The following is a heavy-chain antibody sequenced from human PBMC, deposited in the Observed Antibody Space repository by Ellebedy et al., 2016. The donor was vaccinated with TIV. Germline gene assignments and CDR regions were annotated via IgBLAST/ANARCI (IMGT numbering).Heavy chain of an antibody. Sequence: GESLKISCEASGFTLSTYPMSWVRQAPGKGLEWVSIISSFGDTTHYADSVKGRFTMSRDNSKNTLYLQMNSLRAEDTAVYYCAKRGFFDLWGQGALVTVSS. V-gene: IGHV3-23*01. CDR3: AKRGFFDL. CDR1: GFTLSTYP. D-gene: IGHD3-10*01. J-gene: IGHJ4*02. CDR2: ISSFGDTT.